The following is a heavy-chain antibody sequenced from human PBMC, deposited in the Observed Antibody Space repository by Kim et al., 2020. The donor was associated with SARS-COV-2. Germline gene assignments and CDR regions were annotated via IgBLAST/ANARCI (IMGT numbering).Heavy chain of an antibody. V-gene: IGHV3-48*02. J-gene: IGHJ4*02. CDR1: GFTFSSYS. Sequence: GGSLRLSCAASGFTFSSYSMHWVRQAPGKGLEWVSYISSSSNFTFYADSVKGRFTISRDNAKNTLYLQMNSLRDEDTAVYYCARDKWCGASVKRGNSDYWGQRTLFTVSS. D-gene: IGHD3-10*01. CDR2: ISSSSNFT. CDR3: ARDKWCGASVKRGNSDY.